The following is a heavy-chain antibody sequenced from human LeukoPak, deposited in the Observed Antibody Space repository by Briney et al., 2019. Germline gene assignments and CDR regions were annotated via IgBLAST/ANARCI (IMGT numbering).Heavy chain of an antibody. J-gene: IGHJ5*02. CDR3: ARDSQYDSSGHAP. V-gene: IGHV4-39*07. CDR2: IHYTGST. CDR1: GGSISSNNYY. Sequence: SETLSLTCSVSGGSISSNNYYWAWIRQPPGKGLEWLGSIHYTGSTYYSASLKSRVTISVDTSKNQFSLKLPSVTAADTAVYYCARDSQYDSSGHAPWGQGTLVTVSS. D-gene: IGHD3-22*01.